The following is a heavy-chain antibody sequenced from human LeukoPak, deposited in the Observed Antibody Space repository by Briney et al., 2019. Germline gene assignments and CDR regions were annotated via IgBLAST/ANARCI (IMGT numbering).Heavy chain of an antibody. CDR3: AKGLQRTPYYYYGMDV. D-gene: IGHD2-2*01. Sequence: GGSLRLSCAASGFTFSDYAMSWVRQAPGKGLEWVSAVTYSGAPTYYADSVKGRFTISRDTPKNTLYLQMNSLRVEDTAVYYCAKGLQRTPYYYYGMDVWGQGTAVTVSS. CDR2: VTYSGAPT. CDR1: GFTFSDYA. V-gene: IGHV3-23*01. J-gene: IGHJ6*02.